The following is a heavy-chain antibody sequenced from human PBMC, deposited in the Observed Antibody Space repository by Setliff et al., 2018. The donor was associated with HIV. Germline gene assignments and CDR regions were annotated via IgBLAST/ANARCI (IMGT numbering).Heavy chain of an antibody. Sequence: SETLSLTCAVSGYSISSGYYWGWIRQPPGKGLEWIGSIYHSGSTYYNPSLKSRVTISVDTSKNQFSLKLSSVTAADTAVYYCARQYYGSGSYYIPPFDYWGQGTLVTVSS. CDR1: GYSISSGYY. V-gene: IGHV4-38-2*01. CDR2: IYHSGST. D-gene: IGHD3-10*01. J-gene: IGHJ4*02. CDR3: ARQYYGSGSYYIPPFDY.